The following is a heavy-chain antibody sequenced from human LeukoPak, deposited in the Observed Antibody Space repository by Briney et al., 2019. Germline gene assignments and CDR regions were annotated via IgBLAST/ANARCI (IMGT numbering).Heavy chain of an antibody. Sequence: GGSLRLSCAVSGFSISNYWMTWVRQAPGKGLEWVANIKQDGSEKNYVDSVKGRFTISRDNAKNSVFLQMNSLRAEDTAVYYCARGPSQLGMRWGQGTLVTVSS. D-gene: IGHD1-1*01. J-gene: IGHJ4*02. CDR2: IKQDGSEK. V-gene: IGHV3-7*01. CDR3: ARGPSQLGMR. CDR1: GFSISNYW.